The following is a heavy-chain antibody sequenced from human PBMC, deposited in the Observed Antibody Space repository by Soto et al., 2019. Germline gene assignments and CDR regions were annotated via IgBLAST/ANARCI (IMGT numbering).Heavy chain of an antibody. CDR1: GGTFSTYA. J-gene: IGHJ4*02. CDR2: IIPMFGTA. D-gene: IGHD5-18*01. Sequence: QVQLVQSGAEVKKPESSVKVSCKAPGGTFSTYAISWVRQAPGQGLEWMGGIIPMFGTANYAQRFQDRVTITADESTNTVYMELSSLRSEDTAVYFCASGIQLWLRRINNGYSGWGQGTQVTVSS. V-gene: IGHV1-69*12. CDR3: ASGIQLWLRRINNGYSG.